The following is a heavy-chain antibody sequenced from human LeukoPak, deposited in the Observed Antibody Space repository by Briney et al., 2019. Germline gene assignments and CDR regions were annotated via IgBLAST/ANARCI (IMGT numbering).Heavy chain of an antibody. CDR2: INPNSSGT. V-gene: IGHV1-2*06. CDR1: GYTFTGYY. J-gene: IGHJ1*01. Sequence: ASVKVSCKASGYTFTGYYMHWVRQAPGQGLEWMGRINPNSSGTNYAQKFQGRVTMTRDTSISTAYMELSRLRSDDTAVYYCARDRGSYRTIRESKYLQHWGQGTLVTVSS. CDR3: ARDRGSYRTIRESKYLQH. D-gene: IGHD1-26*01.